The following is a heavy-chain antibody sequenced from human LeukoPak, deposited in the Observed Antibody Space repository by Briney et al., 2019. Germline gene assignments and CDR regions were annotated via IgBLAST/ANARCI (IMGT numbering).Heavy chain of an antibody. CDR1: GFTASTKY. CDR2: IYSGATT. Sequence: PGGSLRLSCAASGFTASTKYINWVRQAPGKGLEWVSIIYSGATTYYADSVKGRFTISRDTSKHTLSLQMNSLRAEDTAVYFCARVGDHFHWNLDLWGRGTLVSVSS. V-gene: IGHV3-53*01. CDR3: ARVGDHFHWNLDL. D-gene: IGHD3-3*02. J-gene: IGHJ2*01.